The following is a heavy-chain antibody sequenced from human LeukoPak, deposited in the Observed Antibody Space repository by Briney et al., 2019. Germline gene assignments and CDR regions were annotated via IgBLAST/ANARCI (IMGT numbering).Heavy chain of an antibody. CDR1: GYTFTSYG. CDR2: ISAYNGNT. CDR3: ARGPFYYYGSGSYYKVGLRHHYYYYMDV. V-gene: IGHV1-18*01. J-gene: IGHJ6*03. D-gene: IGHD3-10*01. Sequence: ASVKVSCKASGYTFTSYGISWVRQAPGQGLEWMGWISAYNGNTNYAQKLQGRVTMTTDTSTSTAYMELRSLRSDDTAVYYCARGPFYYYGSGSYYKVGLRHHYYYYMDVWGKGTTVTVSS.